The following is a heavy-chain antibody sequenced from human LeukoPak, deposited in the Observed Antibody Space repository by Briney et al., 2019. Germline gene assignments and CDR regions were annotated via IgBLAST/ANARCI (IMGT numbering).Heavy chain of an antibody. J-gene: IGHJ4*02. CDR1: GGSISSYY. V-gene: IGHV4-59*01. CDR3: ARNIVGPRQVDY. D-gene: IGHD1-26*01. CDR2: IYHSGTT. Sequence: SDTQSLTCTVSGGSISSYYWSWIRQPPGKGLEWIGYIYHSGTTNYNPSLKSRVTISVDTSKSQFSLKLSSVTAADTAIYYCARNIVGPRQVDYWGQGTLVTVSS.